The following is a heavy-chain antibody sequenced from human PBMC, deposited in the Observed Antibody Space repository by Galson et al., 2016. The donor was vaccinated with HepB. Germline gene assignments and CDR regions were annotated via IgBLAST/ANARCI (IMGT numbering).Heavy chain of an antibody. V-gene: IGHV1-2*02. J-gene: IGHJ3*02. CDR1: GGTFSNNP. D-gene: IGHD1-26*01. Sequence: SVKVSCKASGGTFSNNPISWVRQAPGQGLEWMGWINPNSGGTHYAQKFQGRVTLTRDTSISTAYMELSSLISDDTAVYYCARIKEELRRAFDIWGQGTMLTVSS. CDR2: INPNSGGT. CDR3: ARIKEELRRAFDI.